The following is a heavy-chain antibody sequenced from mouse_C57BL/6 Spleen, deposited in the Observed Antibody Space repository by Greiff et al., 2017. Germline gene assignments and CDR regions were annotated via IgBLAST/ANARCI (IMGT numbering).Heavy chain of an antibody. CDR3: ARHGDYYGSSPYAMDY. CDR1: GFTFSSYG. J-gene: IGHJ4*01. CDR2: ISSGGSYT. V-gene: IGHV5-6*01. Sequence: EVQVVESGGDLVKPGGSLKLSCAASGFTFSSYGMSWVRQTPDKRLEWVATISSGGSYTYYPDSVKGRFTISRDNAKNTLYLQMSSLKSEDTAMYYCARHGDYYGSSPYAMDYWGQGTSVTVSS. D-gene: IGHD1-1*01.